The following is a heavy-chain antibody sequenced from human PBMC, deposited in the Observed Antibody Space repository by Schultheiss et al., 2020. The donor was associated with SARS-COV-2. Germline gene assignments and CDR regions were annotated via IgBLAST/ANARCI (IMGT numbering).Heavy chain of an antibody. D-gene: IGHD3-3*01. CDR2: IYPGDSDT. V-gene: IGHV5-51*01. Sequence: GESLKISCKGSGYSFTSYWIGWVRQMPGKGLEWMGIIYPGDSDTRYSPSFQGQVTISADKSISTAYLQWSSLKASDTAMYYCARLLTYYDFWSGYAQPYYFDYWGQGTLVTVSS. J-gene: IGHJ4*02. CDR1: GYSFTSYW. CDR3: ARLLTYYDFWSGYAQPYYFDY.